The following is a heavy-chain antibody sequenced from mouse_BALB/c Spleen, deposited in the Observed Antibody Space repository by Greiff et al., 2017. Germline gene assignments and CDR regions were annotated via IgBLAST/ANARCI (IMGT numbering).Heavy chain of an antibody. V-gene: IGHV5-17*02. CDR1: GFTFSSFG. Sequence: EVKVVESGGGLVQPGGSRKLSCAASGFTFSSFGMHWVRQAPEKGLEWVAYISSGSSTIYYADTVKGRFTISRDNPKNTLFLQMTSLRSEDTAMYYCARSHDYDDYYAMDYWGQGTSVTVSS. J-gene: IGHJ4*01. CDR2: ISSGSSTI. CDR3: ARSHDYDDYYAMDY. D-gene: IGHD2-4*01.